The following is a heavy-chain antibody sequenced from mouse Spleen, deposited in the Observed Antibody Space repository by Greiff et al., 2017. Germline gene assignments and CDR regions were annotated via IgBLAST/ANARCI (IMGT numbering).Heavy chain of an antibody. V-gene: IGHV1-54*01. CDR1: GYAFTNYL. CDR3: ARNWDVGAWFAY. D-gene: IGHD4-1*01. J-gene: IGHJ3*01. Sequence: QVQLQQSGAELVRPGTSVKVSCKASGYAFTNYLIEWVKQRPGQGLEWIGVINPGSGGTNYNEKFKGKATLTADKSSSTAYMQLSSLTSEDSAVYFCARNWDVGAWFAYWGQGTLVTVSA. CDR2: INPGSGGT.